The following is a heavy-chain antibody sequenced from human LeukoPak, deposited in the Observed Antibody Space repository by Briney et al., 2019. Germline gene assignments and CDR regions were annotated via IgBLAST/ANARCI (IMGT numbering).Heavy chain of an antibody. CDR2: TSDGGTT. CDR1: DGFIRSSTCY. D-gene: IGHD1-26*01. Sequence: SETLSLTCSVSDGFIRSSTCYWGWIRQSPGKGLEFIGSTSDGGTTFYNPSLKSRVTVEIDTSKSQFSLTLTSVTAADTAVYYCARDHRSLFDFWGQGRLVTVSS. V-gene: IGHV4-39*07. CDR3: ARDHRSLFDF. J-gene: IGHJ4*02.